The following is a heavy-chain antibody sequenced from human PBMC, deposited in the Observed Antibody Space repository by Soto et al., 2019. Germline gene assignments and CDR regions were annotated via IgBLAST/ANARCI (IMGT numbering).Heavy chain of an antibody. J-gene: IGHJ5*02. D-gene: IGHD3-22*01. CDR1: GYTFTSYG. CDR2: ISAYNGNT. CDR3: ARDSSGYYYYKTFDP. Sequence: ASVKVSGKASGYTFTSYGISWVRQAPGQGLEWMGWISAYNGNTNYAQKLQGRVTMTTDTSTSTAYMELRSLRSDDTAVYYCARDSSGYYYYKTFDPWGQGTLVTVSS. V-gene: IGHV1-18*01.